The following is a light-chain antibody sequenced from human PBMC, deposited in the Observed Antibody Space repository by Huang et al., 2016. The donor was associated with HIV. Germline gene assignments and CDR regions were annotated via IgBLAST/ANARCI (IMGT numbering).Light chain of an antibody. CDR2: DTS. Sequence: IVLTQSPATLSWYPGERVTLSCRASQSVGNYVAWYQQHPCQSPNLLICDTSNRAPGTPVRFSGSGSGTDFTLTISSLESEDFAIYYCQQRSSGVTFGGGTKVQVK. CDR3: QQRSSGVT. CDR1: QSVGNY. J-gene: IGKJ4*01. V-gene: IGKV3-11*01.